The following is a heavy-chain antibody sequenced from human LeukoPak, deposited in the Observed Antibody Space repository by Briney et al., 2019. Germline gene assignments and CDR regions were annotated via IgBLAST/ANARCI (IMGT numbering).Heavy chain of an antibody. Sequence: GGSLRLSCAASGFTFSSYEMNWVRQAPGKGLEWVSYISSSGSTIYYADSVKGRFTISRDNAKNTLYLQMNSLRAEDTAVYYCAKVLGPITYYDILTGRPDDYWGQGTLVTVSS. CDR2: ISSSGSTI. CDR3: AKVLGPITYYDILTGRPDDY. V-gene: IGHV3-48*03. J-gene: IGHJ4*02. CDR1: GFTFSSYE. D-gene: IGHD3-9*01.